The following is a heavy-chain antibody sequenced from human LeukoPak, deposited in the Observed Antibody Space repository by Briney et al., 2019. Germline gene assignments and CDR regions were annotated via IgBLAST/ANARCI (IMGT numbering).Heavy chain of an antibody. V-gene: IGHV3-23*01. D-gene: IGHD4-17*01. CDR3: ARPDYGDYIDPGAFDI. J-gene: IGHJ3*02. CDR2: ISGSGGST. CDR1: GFTFSSYG. Sequence: GGSLRLSCAASGFTFSSYGMSWVRQAPGKGLEWVSAISGSGGSTYYADSVKGRVTISRDNSKNTLYLQMSSLRAEDTAVYYCARPDYGDYIDPGAFDIWGQGTMVTVSS.